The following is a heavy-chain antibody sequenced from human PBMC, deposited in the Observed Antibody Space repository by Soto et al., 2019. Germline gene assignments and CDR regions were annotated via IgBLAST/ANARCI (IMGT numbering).Heavy chain of an antibody. Sequence: QVQLVQSGAEVKKPGASVKVSCKASGYTFTRYGISWVRQAPGQELEWMGWISAYNGNTKYAQKLQGRVTMTTDTSKSTAYMELRSLRSDHTAVYYCARDAVDSRGYYHYYYYGMDVWGQGTTVTVSS. CDR3: ARDAVDSRGYYHYYYYGMDV. D-gene: IGHD3-22*01. CDR2: ISAYNGNT. J-gene: IGHJ6*02. V-gene: IGHV1-18*01. CDR1: GYTFTRYG.